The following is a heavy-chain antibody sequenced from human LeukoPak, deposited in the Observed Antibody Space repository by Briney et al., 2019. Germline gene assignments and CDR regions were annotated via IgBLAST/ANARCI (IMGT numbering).Heavy chain of an antibody. CDR1: GGSISSGSYY. J-gene: IGHJ5*02. CDR3: ARRRRVRGVTGFGWFDP. V-gene: IGHV4-61*02. Sequence: SETLSLTCTVSGGSISSGSYYWIWIRQPAGKGLEWFGRIYTSGRTNYNPSLKSRVTISVDTSKNQFSLKLSSVTTADTAVYYCARRRRVRGVTGFGWFDPWGQGTLVTVSS. CDR2: IYTSGRT. D-gene: IGHD3-10*01.